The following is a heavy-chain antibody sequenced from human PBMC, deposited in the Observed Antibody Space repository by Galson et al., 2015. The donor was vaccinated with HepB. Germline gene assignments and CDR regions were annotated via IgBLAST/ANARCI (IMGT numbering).Heavy chain of an antibody. D-gene: IGHD3-9*01. Sequence: SLRLSCAASGFTFSSYAMSWVRQAPGKGLEWVSAISGSGGSTYYADSVKGRFTISRDNSKNTLYLQMNSLRAEDTAVYYCAKDRAEDFDWLLTPSIDGMDVWGQGTTVTVSS. CDR2: ISGSGGST. J-gene: IGHJ6*02. CDR1: GFTFSSYA. V-gene: IGHV3-23*01. CDR3: AKDRAEDFDWLLTPSIDGMDV.